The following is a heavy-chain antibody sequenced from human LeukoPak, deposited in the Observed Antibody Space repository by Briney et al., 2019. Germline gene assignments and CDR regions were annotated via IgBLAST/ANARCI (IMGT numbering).Heavy chain of an antibody. CDR3: ARSYDSRGYYYYGMDV. D-gene: IGHD3-22*01. CDR2: IYYSGTT. J-gene: IGHJ6*02. CDR1: GGSISSYY. V-gene: IGHV4-59*01. Sequence: SETLSLTCTVSGGSISSYYGSWIRQPPGKGLEWVGFIYYSGTTGYNPSLKSRVTISVDTSKNQFSLKLSFVTAADTAVYYCARSYDSRGYYYYGMDVWGQGTTVTVSS.